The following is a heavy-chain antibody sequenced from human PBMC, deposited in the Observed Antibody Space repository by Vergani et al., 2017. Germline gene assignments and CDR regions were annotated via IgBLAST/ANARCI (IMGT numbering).Heavy chain of an antibody. CDR2: IYPGDSDT. V-gene: IGHV5-51*01. J-gene: IGHJ6*02. D-gene: IGHD3-9*01. CDR1: GYSFTSYW. CDR3: VIHQRPYYDILTGYYWGYYGMDV. Sequence: EVQLVQSGAEVKKPGESLKISCKGSGYSFTSYWIGWVRQMPGKGLEWMGIIYPGDSDTRYSPSFQGQVTISADKSISTAYLQWSSLKASDTAMYYCVIHQRPYYDILTGYYWGYYGMDVWGQGTTVTVSS.